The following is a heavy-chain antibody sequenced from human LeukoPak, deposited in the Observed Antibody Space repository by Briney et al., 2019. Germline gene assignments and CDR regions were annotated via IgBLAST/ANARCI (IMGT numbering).Heavy chain of an antibody. CDR1: GFTFSDYY. CDR2: ISSSGSTT. V-gene: IGHV3-11*01. D-gene: IGHD2-21*02. CDR3: AVWGVVTTIEYYMDV. Sequence: GGSLRLSCAASGFTFSDYYMSWIRQAPGKGLEWVSHISSSGSTTYYADSVKGRFTISRDNAKNSLYLQMNSLRAEDTALYYCAVWGVVTTIEYYMDVWGTGTTVTVSS. J-gene: IGHJ6*03.